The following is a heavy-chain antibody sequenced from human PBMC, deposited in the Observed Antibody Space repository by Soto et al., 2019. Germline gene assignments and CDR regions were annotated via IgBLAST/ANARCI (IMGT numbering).Heavy chain of an antibody. Sequence: EVQLVESGGGLVQPGGSLRLSCVASGFTFSTYAMSWVRQAPGKGLEWVSGLYGNGDGISYSDSVRGRCTISRDNSKNTLYLQMNSLRSDDTATYFCAKDRQPDGFWPFDHWGRGTMIIVSS. CDR2: LYGNGDGI. J-gene: IGHJ4*02. CDR3: AKDRQPDGFWPFDH. V-gene: IGHV3-23*04. CDR1: GFTFSTYA. D-gene: IGHD3-3*01.